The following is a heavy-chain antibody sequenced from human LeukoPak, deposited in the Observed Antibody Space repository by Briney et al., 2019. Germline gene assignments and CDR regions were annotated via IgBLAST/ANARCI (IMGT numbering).Heavy chain of an antibody. Sequence: GGSLRLSCAASGFSFSTYSMNWVRQAPGKGLEWVSYIRSSGSTIYYADSVKGRFTISRDNAKNSLYLQMNSLRDEDTAVYYCARDRAGGNSVWFDPWGQGTLVTVSS. CDR2: IRSSGSTI. CDR1: GFSFSTYS. J-gene: IGHJ5*02. CDR3: ARDRAGGNSVWFDP. D-gene: IGHD4-23*01. V-gene: IGHV3-48*02.